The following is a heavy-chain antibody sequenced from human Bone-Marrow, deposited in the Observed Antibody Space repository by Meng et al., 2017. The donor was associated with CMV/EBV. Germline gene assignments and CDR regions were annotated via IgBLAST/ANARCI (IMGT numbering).Heavy chain of an antibody. J-gene: IGHJ5*02. CDR3: ARDHDWNYFDP. V-gene: IGHV4-39*07. Sequence: SETLSLTCTLSGDSISSGRYYWGWIRQPPGKGLEWIGSIYQTGRAHYNPSLKTRVTISLDTSRNIFSLNLSSVIAADTAVYYCARDHDWNYFDPCGQGTLVTVSS. D-gene: IGHD1-7*01. CDR1: GDSISSGRYY. CDR2: IYQTGRA.